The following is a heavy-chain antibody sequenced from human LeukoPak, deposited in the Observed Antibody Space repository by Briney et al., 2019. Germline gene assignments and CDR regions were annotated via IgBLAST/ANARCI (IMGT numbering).Heavy chain of an antibody. Sequence: VASVKVSCKASGYTLTGYYMHWVRQAPGQGLEWMGWINPNSGGTNYAQKFQGRVTMTRDTSISTAYMELSRLRSDDTAVYYCARSGSYGDYIYFDYWGQGTLVTVSS. CDR1: GYTLTGYY. J-gene: IGHJ4*02. V-gene: IGHV1-2*02. CDR3: ARSGSYGDYIYFDY. D-gene: IGHD4-17*01. CDR2: INPNSGGT.